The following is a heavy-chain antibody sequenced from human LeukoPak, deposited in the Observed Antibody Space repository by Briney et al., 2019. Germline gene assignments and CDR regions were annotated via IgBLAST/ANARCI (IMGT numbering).Heavy chain of an antibody. CDR1: GFAFRDYT. CDR2: IDKGGTYI. V-gene: IGHV3-21*01. J-gene: IGHJ4*02. CDR3: AREVLLLVEPAANTVDY. D-gene: IGHD2-2*01. Sequence: GGSLRLSCAASGFAFRDYTINWVRQAPGKGLEWVSAIDKGGTYIKYADSVKGRFTVSRDNAKNPLFLQMNNLRLEDTAVYFCAREVLLLVEPAANTVDYWGQGARVTVSS.